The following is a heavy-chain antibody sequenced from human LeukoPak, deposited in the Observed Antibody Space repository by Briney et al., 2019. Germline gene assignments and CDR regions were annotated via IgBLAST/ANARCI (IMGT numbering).Heavy chain of an antibody. V-gene: IGHV1-2*06. J-gene: IGHJ4*02. D-gene: IGHD3-22*01. CDR3: ARVGYYESSGYYEY. CDR1: GYTLTDYY. Sequence: ASVKVSCKASGYTLTDYYMHWVRQAPGQGLEWMGRISPNSGGTNYAQKFQGRVTMTWDTSISTVYMELSRLRSDDTAVYYCARVGYYESSGYYEYWGQGTLVTVSS. CDR2: ISPNSGGT.